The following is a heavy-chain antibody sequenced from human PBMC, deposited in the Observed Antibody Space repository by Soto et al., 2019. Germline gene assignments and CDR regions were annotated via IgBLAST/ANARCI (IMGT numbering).Heavy chain of an antibody. J-gene: IGHJ6*02. V-gene: IGHV3-7*01. CDR1: GFTFSSYW. CDR2: IKQDGSEK. CDR3: ARDSTVITAYYYYGIDV. D-gene: IGHD4-17*01. Sequence: SGGPLRLSCAASGFTFSSYWMSWVRQAPGKGLEWMANIKQDGSEKYYVDSVKRRFTIARNNAKNSLYLQMNSLGAEDTAVYYGARDSTVITAYYYYGIDVWGQGTTVTVSS.